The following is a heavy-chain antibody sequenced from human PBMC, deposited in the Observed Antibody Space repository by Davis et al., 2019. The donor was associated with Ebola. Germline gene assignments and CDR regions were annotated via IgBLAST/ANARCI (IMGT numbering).Heavy chain of an antibody. CDR3: ARVHAGQLLMY. CDR2: ISYDGSNK. D-gene: IGHD3-10*01. CDR1: GFTFSSYG. J-gene: IGHJ4*02. V-gene: IGHV3-30*03. Sequence: GGSLRLSCAASGFTFSSYGMHWVRQAPGKGLEWVAVISYDGSNKYYADSVKGRFTISRDNAKNSLYLQMNSLRAEDTAVYYCARVHAGQLLMYWGQGTLVTVSS.